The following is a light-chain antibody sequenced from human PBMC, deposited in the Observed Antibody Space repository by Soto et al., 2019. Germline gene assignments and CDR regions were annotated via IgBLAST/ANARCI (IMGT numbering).Light chain of an antibody. J-gene: IGKJ1*01. Sequence: EIVMTQSPATLSVSPGARATLSCRASQSVSSNLAWYQQKPGQAPRLLIYGASTRATGIPARFSGSESGTEFTLTISSLQSEDFAVYYCQQYNNWPPVTFGQGTKVDIK. CDR3: QQYNNWPPVT. CDR1: QSVSSN. CDR2: GAS. V-gene: IGKV3-15*01.